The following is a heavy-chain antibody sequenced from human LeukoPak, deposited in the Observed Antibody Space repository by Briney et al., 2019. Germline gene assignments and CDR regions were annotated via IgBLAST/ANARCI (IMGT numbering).Heavy chain of an antibody. V-gene: IGHV3-23*01. CDR2: ISGSGGST. CDR1: GFTFSSYA. D-gene: IGHD3-22*01. CDR3: AREGPHPAGKYSYDSSPDY. Sequence: GGSLRLSCAASGFTFSSYAMSWVRQAPGKGLEWVSAISGSGGSTYYADSVKGRFTISRDNSKNTLYLQMNSLRAEDTALYYCAREGPHPAGKYSYDSSPDYWGQGTLVTVSS. J-gene: IGHJ4*02.